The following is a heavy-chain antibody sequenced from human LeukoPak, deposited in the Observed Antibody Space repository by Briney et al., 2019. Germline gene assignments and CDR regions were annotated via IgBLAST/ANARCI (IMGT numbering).Heavy chain of an antibody. J-gene: IGHJ5*02. CDR3: ARESLGYSYGSYWFDP. V-gene: IGHV3-30*04. D-gene: IGHD5-18*01. CDR2: ISYDGSNK. CDR1: GFTFSIYA. Sequence: GGCLRLSCAASGFTFSIYAMHWVRQAPGEGLGWVAVISYDGSNKYYADSVEGRFTISRDNSKNTLYLQMNSLRAEDTAVSYCARESLGYSYGSYWFDPWGPGTLVTVSS.